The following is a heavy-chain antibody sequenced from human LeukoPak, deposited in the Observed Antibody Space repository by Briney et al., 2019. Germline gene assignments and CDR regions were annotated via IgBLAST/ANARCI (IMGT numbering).Heavy chain of an antibody. D-gene: IGHD2-2*01. Sequence: SETLSLTCAVYGGSFSGYYWSWIRHPPGEGLEWSGEINHSGSTNYNTSLKSRVTISLDTSKNQFSLKLSSVTAADTAVYSCARAPDCSSTSCSPFDYWGQGTLVTVSS. CDR2: INHSGST. V-gene: IGHV4-34*01. CDR3: ARAPDCSSTSCSPFDY. J-gene: IGHJ4*02. CDR1: GGSFSGYY.